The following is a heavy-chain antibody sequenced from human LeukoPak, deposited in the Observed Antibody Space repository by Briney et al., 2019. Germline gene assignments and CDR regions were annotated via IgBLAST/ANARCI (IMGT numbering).Heavy chain of an antibody. J-gene: IGHJ3*02. CDR3: ARVFELGMNAVDI. CDR1: GGSFSGYY. CDR2: INHSGST. V-gene: IGHV4-34*01. Sequence: PSETLSLTCAVYGGSFSGYYWSWIRQPPGKGLEWIGEINHSGSTNYNPSLKSRVTISVDTSKNQFSLNVTSVTAADTAIYYCARVFELGMNAVDIWGQGTMVTVSS. D-gene: IGHD7-27*01.